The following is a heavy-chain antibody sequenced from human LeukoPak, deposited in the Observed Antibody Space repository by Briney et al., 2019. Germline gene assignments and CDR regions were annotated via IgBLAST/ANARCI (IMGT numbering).Heavy chain of an antibody. CDR1: GFSVSTNY. D-gene: IGHD5-24*01. Sequence: SGGSLRLSSAASGFSVSTNYMTWVRQAPGKGLEWVSVIYNSGSTYYADSVKGRFTISRDDSKNTVYLQMNGLRAEDTAVYYCARISRSMVDVWGKGTTVTISS. CDR3: ARISRSMVDV. V-gene: IGHV3-53*01. J-gene: IGHJ6*04. CDR2: IYNSGST.